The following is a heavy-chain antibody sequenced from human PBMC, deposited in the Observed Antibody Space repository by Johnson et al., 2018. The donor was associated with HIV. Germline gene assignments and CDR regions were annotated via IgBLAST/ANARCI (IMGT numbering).Heavy chain of an antibody. Sequence: QVQLVESGGGVVQPGRSLRLSCTASAFTFSNYGMHWVRQAPGKGLEWVALIAYDGNNKYYADSVKGRFNISRDNSKNTQYLQMNSLRFEDTGLYYCAKAYCPGCDAFDGWGHGTMVTVSS. V-gene: IGHV3-30*18. CDR3: AKAYCPGCDAFDG. D-gene: IGHD2-21*01. CDR1: AFTFSNYG. J-gene: IGHJ3*01. CDR2: IAYDGNNK.